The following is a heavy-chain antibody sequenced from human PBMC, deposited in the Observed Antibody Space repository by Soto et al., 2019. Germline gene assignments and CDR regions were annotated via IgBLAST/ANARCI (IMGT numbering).Heavy chain of an antibody. J-gene: IGHJ5*02. CDR1: GFTFSGSA. Sequence: PGGSLRLSCAASGFTFSGSAMHWVRQASGKGLEWVGRIRSKANSYATAYAASVKGRFTISRDDSKNTAYLQMNSLKTEDTAVYYCRAVVTHQYNWFDPWGQGTLVTVSS. CDR2: IRSKANSYAT. D-gene: IGHD2-21*02. CDR3: RAVVTHQYNWFDP. V-gene: IGHV3-73*01.